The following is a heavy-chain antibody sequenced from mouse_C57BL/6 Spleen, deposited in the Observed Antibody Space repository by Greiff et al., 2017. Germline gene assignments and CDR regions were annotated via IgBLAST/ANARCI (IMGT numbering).Heavy chain of an antibody. CDR1: GFTFSDYG. Sequence: EVQLVESGGGLVKPGGSLKLSCAASGFTFSDYGMHWVRQAPEQGLEWVAYISSGSSTIYYADTVKGRFTISRDNAKNTLFLQMTSLRSEDTAMYYCARPGIYYYAMDCWGQGTSVTVSS. J-gene: IGHJ4*01. D-gene: IGHD2-1*01. CDR2: ISSGSSTI. CDR3: ARPGIYYYAMDC. V-gene: IGHV5-17*01.